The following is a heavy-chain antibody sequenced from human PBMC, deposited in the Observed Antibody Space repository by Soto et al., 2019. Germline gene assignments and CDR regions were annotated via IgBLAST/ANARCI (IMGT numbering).Heavy chain of an antibody. CDR3: ARGHPRITIFGVVIPYFDY. V-gene: IGHV4-39*01. CDR1: GGSISSRSYY. D-gene: IGHD3-3*01. CDR2: IYYSGNT. J-gene: IGHJ4*02. Sequence: SETLSLTCTVSGGSISSRSYYWGWIRQPPGKGLEWIGSIYYSGNTYYNPSLKSRVTISIDTSKNQFSLKLSSVTAADTAVYYCARGHPRITIFGVVIPYFDYWGQGTLVTVSS.